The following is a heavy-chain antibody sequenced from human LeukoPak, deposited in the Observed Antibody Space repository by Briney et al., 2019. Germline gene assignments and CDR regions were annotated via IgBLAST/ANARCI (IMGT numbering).Heavy chain of an antibody. CDR3: AKDDVSSLDY. D-gene: IGHD3-16*01. CDR2: ISYDGSNK. Sequence: GSLRLSCAASGFTFSSYGMHWVRQAPGKGLEWVAVISYDGSNKYYADSVKGRFTISRDNSRNTLYLQMNSLRAEDTAVYYCAKDDVSSLDYWGQGTLVTVSS. CDR1: GFTFSSYG. V-gene: IGHV3-30*18. J-gene: IGHJ4*02.